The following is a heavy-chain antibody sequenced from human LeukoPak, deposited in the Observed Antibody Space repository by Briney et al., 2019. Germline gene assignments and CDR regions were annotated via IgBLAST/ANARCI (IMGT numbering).Heavy chain of an antibody. CDR3: ARDSYYYDSSGYYYPHYFDY. J-gene: IGHJ4*02. CDR2: IWYDGNNK. CDR1: GFTFSSYG. D-gene: IGHD3-22*01. Sequence: GGSLRLSCAASGFTFSSYGMHWVRQAPGKGLEWVAVIWYDGNNKYYADSVKGRFTISRDNSKNTLYLQMNSLRAEDTAVYYCARDSYYYDSSGYYYPHYFDYWGQGTLVTVSS. V-gene: IGHV3-33*01.